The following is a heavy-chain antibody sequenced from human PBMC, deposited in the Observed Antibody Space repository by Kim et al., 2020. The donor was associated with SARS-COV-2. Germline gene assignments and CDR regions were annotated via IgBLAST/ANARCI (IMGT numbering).Heavy chain of an antibody. V-gene: IGHV7-4-1*02. D-gene: IGHD3-9*01. CDR1: GYSFSNYA. J-gene: IGHJ3*02. CDR2: ISTNTGKS. CDR3: AREGEDLSTPESRYFDWLWRAFDI. Sequence: ASVKVSCKASGYSFSNYAVIWVRQAPGQGLEWMGWISTNTGKSTSAQGFTGRVVFSLDASVSTAYLHITSLKSEDTGVYYCAREGEDLSTPESRYFDWLWRAFDIWGQGTLVTVSA.